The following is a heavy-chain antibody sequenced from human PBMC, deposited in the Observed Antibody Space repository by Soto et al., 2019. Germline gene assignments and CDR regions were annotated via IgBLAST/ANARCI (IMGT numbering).Heavy chain of an antibody. D-gene: IGHD3-10*01. CDR1: GFTFDDYA. CDR2: ISWNSGSI. Sequence: EVQLVESGGGLVQPGRSLRLSCAASGFTFDDYAMHWVRQAPGKGLEWVSGISWNSGSIGYANSVKGRFTISRDKAKNSLYLQMNSLRAEDTALYYCAMDNGYYGSGSFDYWGQGTLVTVSS. CDR3: AMDNGYYGSGSFDY. J-gene: IGHJ4*02. V-gene: IGHV3-9*01.